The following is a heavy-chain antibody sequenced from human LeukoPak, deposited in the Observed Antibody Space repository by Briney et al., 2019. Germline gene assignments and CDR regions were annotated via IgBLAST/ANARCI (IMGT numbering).Heavy chain of an antibody. Sequence: LVKVSCKASGGTFSSYAISWVRQAPGQGLEWIGGIIPIFGTANYAQKFQGRVTITTDESTSTAYMELSSLRSEDTAVYYCARDQSLSRLNYYDSSGYMGWFDPWGPGTLVTVSS. CDR2: IIPIFGTA. D-gene: IGHD3-22*01. CDR3: ARDQSLSRLNYYDSSGYMGWFDP. CDR1: GGTFSSYA. V-gene: IGHV1-69*05. J-gene: IGHJ5*02.